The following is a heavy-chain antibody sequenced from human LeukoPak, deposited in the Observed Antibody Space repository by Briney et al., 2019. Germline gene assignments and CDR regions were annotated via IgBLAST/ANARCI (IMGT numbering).Heavy chain of an antibody. CDR3: ARDDLYGYYSDY. V-gene: IGHV3-11*01. Sequence: GGSLRLSCAASGFDVSINYMNWVRQAPGKGLEWVSYISSSGSTIYYADSVKGRFTISRDNAKNSLYLQLNSLRAEDTAVYYCARDDLYGYYSDYWGQGTLVTVSS. D-gene: IGHD3-16*01. J-gene: IGHJ4*02. CDR2: ISSSGSTI. CDR1: GFDVSINY.